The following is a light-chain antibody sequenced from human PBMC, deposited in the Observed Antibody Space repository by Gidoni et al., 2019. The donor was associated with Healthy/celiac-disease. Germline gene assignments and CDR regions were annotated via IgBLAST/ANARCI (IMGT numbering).Light chain of an antibody. Sequence: DIVMTQSPDSLAVSRGARATINCKSSQSVLYSSNNKNYLAWYQQKPGQPPKLLIYWASTRESGVPDRVSGSGSGTDFTLTISSLQAEDGAVYYCQQYYSTPPVTFGQGTKVEIK. V-gene: IGKV4-1*01. CDR3: QQYYSTPPVT. J-gene: IGKJ1*01. CDR2: WAS. CDR1: QSVLYSSNNKNY.